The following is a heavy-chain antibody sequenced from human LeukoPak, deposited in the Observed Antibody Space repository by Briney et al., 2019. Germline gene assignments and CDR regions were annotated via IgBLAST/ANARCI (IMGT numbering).Heavy chain of an antibody. CDR2: IYPGDSDT. CDR1: GYSFTSYW. Sequence: GESLKISCKGSGYSFTSYWIGWVRQMPGKGLGWMGIIYPGDSDTRYSPSFQGQVTISADKSISTAYLQWSSLKASDTAMYYCARQGSGWSYYYYYYMDVWGKGTTVTVSS. CDR3: ARQGSGWSYYYYYYMDV. J-gene: IGHJ6*03. D-gene: IGHD6-19*01. V-gene: IGHV5-51*01.